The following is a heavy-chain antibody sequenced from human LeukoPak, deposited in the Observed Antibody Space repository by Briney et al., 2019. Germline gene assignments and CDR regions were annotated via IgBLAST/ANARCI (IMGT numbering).Heavy chain of an antibody. D-gene: IGHD4-11*01. Sequence: GGSLRLSCAASGFPFRRHAMGWVRQAPGKGLEWVSSIFTDGHNTYNADSVKGRFTISRDNSESMLYLQMNSLRAEDTATYYCAKSLHDYHESWSGFRGFDIWGQGTVVTVSS. V-gene: IGHV3-23*05. CDR2: IFTDGHNT. CDR1: GFPFRRHA. J-gene: IGHJ3*02. CDR3: AKSLHDYHESWSGFRGFDI.